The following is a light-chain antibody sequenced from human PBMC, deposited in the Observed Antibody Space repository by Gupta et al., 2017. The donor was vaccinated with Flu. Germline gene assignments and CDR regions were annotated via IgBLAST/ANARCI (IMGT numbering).Light chain of an antibody. CDR1: QSVDSH. CDR3: HQDDSSRLT. CDR2: GAS. V-gene: IGKV3-20*01. J-gene: IGKJ5*01. Sequence: EVVLTQSPGTLSLSPGERATLSCRASQSVDSHLAWHQQKPGQAPRLLILGASSRAAGIPDRFSGSGSGTDFTLTISRLEPEDFAVYFCHQDDSSRLTFVQGTRLEIK.